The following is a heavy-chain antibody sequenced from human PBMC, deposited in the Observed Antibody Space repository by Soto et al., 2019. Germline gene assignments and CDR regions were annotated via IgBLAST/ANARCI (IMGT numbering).Heavy chain of an antibody. CDR3: ARLRGYSGYRTRGNWFDP. J-gene: IGHJ5*02. V-gene: IGHV4-34*01. D-gene: IGHD5-12*01. CDR2: INHSGST. CDR1: GGSFSGYY. Sequence: SETLSLTCAVYGGSFSGYYWSWIRQPPGKGLEWIGEINHSGSTNYNPSLKSRVTISVDTSKNQFSLKLSSVTAADTAVYDCARLRGYSGYRTRGNWFDPWGQGTLVTVSS.